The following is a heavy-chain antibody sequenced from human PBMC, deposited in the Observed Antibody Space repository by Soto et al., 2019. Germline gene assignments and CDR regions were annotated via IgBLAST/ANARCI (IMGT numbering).Heavy chain of an antibody. CDR1: GHSISSGFYY. CDR3: ERYRYRYSARFFDY. Sequence: PSETLSLTCAVSGHSISSGFYYWGWVRQPPGKGLEWIGSIYHTESTYYNPSLKSRVTMSVDTSKNQLSLKLSSMTAADTAVYLCERYRYRYSARFFDYWGHGTRVTVSS. J-gene: IGHJ4*01. V-gene: IGHV4-38-2*01. CDR2: IYHTEST. D-gene: IGHD3-16*02.